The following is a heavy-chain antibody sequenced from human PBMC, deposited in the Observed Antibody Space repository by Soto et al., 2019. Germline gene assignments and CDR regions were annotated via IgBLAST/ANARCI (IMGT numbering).Heavy chain of an antibody. Sequence: QITLKESGPTLVKPTQTLTLTCTFSAFSLSTGGVGVGWIRQPPGKALEWLALIYWDDDKRYSPSLRSRLTITKDTSKNQAVLTITNIDPVDTATYYCIQSRCGGDCLQSYASYYYYGMDVWGQGTTVTVSS. CDR3: IQSRCGGDCLQSYASYYYYGMDV. CDR1: AFSLSTGGVG. D-gene: IGHD2-21*02. J-gene: IGHJ6*02. CDR2: IYWDDDK. V-gene: IGHV2-5*02.